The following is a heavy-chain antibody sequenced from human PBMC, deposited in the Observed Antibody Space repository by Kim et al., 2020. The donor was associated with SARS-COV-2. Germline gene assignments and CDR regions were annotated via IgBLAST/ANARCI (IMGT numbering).Heavy chain of an antibody. CDR1: GGSISSSSYY. J-gene: IGHJ6*02. CDR2: IYYSGST. V-gene: IGHV4-39*02. Sequence: SETLSLTCTVSGGSISSSSYYWGWIRQPPGKGLEWIGSIYYSGSTYYNPSLKSRVTISVDTTKNHFSLKRSSVTAADAAVYYCARDRIVVVPAVHKGAYYYYGMDIWGQGTTVTVSS. D-gene: IGHD2-2*01. CDR3: ARDRIVVVPAVHKGAYYYYGMDI.